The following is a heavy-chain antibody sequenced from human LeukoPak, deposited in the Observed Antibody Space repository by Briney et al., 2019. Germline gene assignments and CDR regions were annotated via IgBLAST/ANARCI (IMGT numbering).Heavy chain of an antibody. CDR1: GGSISSSNYY. CDR2: IYYSGST. Sequence: SETLSLTCTVSGGSISSSNYYWAWIRQPPGKGLEWIGSIYYSGSTYYNPSLKSRVTISVDTSKNQFSLKLSSVTAADTAVYYCARVLQYDSSGYYYNWFDPWGQGTLVTVSS. V-gene: IGHV4-39*07. J-gene: IGHJ5*02. CDR3: ARVLQYDSSGYYYNWFDP. D-gene: IGHD3-22*01.